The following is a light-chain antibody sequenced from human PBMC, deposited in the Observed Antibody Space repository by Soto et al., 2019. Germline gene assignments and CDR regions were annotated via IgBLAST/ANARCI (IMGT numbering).Light chain of an antibody. V-gene: IGKV3-15*01. CDR2: GAS. Sequence: IVLTQSPGTLSLSPGQRATLSCRASQSVSSNLAWYQQKPGQAPRLLIYGASTRPTGIPARFSGSGSGTDFTLTISSLQSEDFAVYYCQQYNNWPRTFGQGTKVDIK. CDR1: QSVSSN. CDR3: QQYNNWPRT. J-gene: IGKJ1*01.